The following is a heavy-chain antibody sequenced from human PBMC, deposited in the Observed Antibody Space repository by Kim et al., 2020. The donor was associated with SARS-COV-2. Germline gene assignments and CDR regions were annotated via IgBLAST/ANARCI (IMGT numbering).Heavy chain of an antibody. CDR1: GFTFSSYW. D-gene: IGHD6-6*01. CDR3: AREYSSSSGGRVFDI. CDR2: IYTEGSST. J-gene: IGHJ3*02. Sequence: GGSLRLSCAASGFTFSSYWMHWVRQAPGKGLAWVSRIYTEGSSTNYADSVKGRFTISRDNGKNTLYLQMTSLRAEDTAVYYCAREYSSSSGGRVFDIWGQGTIVTVSS. V-gene: IGHV3-74*01.